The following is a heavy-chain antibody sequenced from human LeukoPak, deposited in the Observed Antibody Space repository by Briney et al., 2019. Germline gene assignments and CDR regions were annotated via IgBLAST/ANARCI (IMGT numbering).Heavy chain of an antibody. D-gene: IGHD3-10*01. Sequence: GGSLRLSCAASGFTFSSYSMNWVRQAPGKGLEWVAFIRHDASSQYYADSVKGRFTISRDSSKDTLYLQMNSLRTEDTAVYFCAKDRLEFYGSARYYFDSWGQGSLVTVSS. CDR3: AKDRLEFYGSARYYFDS. V-gene: IGHV3-30*02. CDR1: GFTFSSYS. J-gene: IGHJ4*02. CDR2: IRHDASSQ.